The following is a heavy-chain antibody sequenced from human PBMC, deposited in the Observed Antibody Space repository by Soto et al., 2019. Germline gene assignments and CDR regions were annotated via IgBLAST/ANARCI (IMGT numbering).Heavy chain of an antibody. CDR3: ARARPPYCSGGSCYSDYYYYGMDV. J-gene: IGHJ6*02. CDR1: GGTFSSYA. CDR2: IIPIFGTA. D-gene: IGHD2-15*01. Sequence: VQLVQSGAEVKKPGSSVKVSCKASGGTFSSYAISWVRQAPGQGLEWMGGIIPIFGTANYAQKFQGRVTITADESTSTAYMELSSLRSEDTAVYYCARARPPYCSGGSCYSDYYYYGMDVWGQGTKVTVSS. V-gene: IGHV1-69*12.